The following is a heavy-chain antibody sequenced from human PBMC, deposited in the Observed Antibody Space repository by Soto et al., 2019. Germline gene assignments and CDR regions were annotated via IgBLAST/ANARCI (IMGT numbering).Heavy chain of an antibody. Sequence: SVKVSCKASGGTFSSYAISWVRQAPGQGLEWMGGIIPIFGTANYAQKFQGRVTITADESTSTAYMELSSLRSEDTAVYYCARVEDNGSGWYQELDYWGQGTLVTVSS. J-gene: IGHJ4*02. CDR2: IIPIFGTA. CDR3: ARVEDNGSGWYQELDY. V-gene: IGHV1-69*13. CDR1: GGTFSSYA. D-gene: IGHD6-19*01.